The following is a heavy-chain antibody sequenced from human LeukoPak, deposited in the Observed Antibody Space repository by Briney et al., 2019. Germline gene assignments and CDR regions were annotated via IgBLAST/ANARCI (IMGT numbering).Heavy chain of an antibody. V-gene: IGHV1-2*02. Sequence: ASVRVSCKASGYTFTGYYMHWVRQAPGQGLGWRGWINPNSGGTNYAQKFQGSVTMTTDTSISTAYMELSRLRSAETAVSYSAYPTYGSGSYSQGAFDIWGPGTMVTASS. CDR2: INPNSGGT. CDR3: AYPTYGSGSYSQGAFDI. CDR1: GYTFTGYY. D-gene: IGHD3-10*01. J-gene: IGHJ3*02.